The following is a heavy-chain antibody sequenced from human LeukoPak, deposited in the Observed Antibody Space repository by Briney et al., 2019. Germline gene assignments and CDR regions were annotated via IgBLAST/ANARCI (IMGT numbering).Heavy chain of an antibody. D-gene: IGHD5-18*01. J-gene: IGHJ6*03. CDR3: ARDKGYGPYYYYYYMDV. V-gene: IGHV4-4*07. Sequence: KPSETLSLTCTVSGGSISSYYWSWIRQPAGKGLERIGRIYTSGSTNYNPSLKSRVTMSVDTSKNQFSLKLSSVTAADTAVYYCARDKGYGPYYYYYYMDVWGKGTTVTVSS. CDR2: IYTSGST. CDR1: GGSISSYY.